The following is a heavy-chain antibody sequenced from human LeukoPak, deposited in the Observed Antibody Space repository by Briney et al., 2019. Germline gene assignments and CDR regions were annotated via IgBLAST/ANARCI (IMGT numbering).Heavy chain of an antibody. CDR2: INPSGGST. D-gene: IGHD2-2*01. J-gene: IGHJ5*02. Sequence: ASVKVFCKASGYTFTSHYMHWVRQAPGQGLEWMGIINPSGGSTSYAQKFQGRVTMTRDTSTSTVYMELRSLRSEDTAVYYCATARRLEGYCSSITCLVPYNWLDPWGQGTLVTVSS. V-gene: IGHV1-46*03. CDR3: ATARRLEGYCSSITCLVPYNWLDP. CDR1: GYTFTSHY.